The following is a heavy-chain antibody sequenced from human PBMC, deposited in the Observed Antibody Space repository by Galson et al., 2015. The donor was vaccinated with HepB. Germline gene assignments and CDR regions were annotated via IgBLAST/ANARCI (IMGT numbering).Heavy chain of an antibody. CDR2: ISSSTSYT. D-gene: IGHD2-2*01. CDR1: GFPFSDYY. Sequence: RLSCAASGFPFSDYYMSWIRQTPGKGLEWISHISSSTSYTKYADSVKGRFTISRDDAKNSLYLQMNSLRVEETAVYYCARVGVWAVPGASEGFDHWGQGVLVIVSS. J-gene: IGHJ4*02. CDR3: ARVGVWAVPGASEGFDH. V-gene: IGHV3-11*06.